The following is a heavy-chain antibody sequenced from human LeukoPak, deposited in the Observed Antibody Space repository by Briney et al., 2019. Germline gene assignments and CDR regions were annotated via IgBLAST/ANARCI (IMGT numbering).Heavy chain of an antibody. Sequence: GGSLRLSCAASGFTFSTYDIHWVRQAPGKGLEWVTFIQYDGGNEYQADSVKGRFTISRDNSKNTVYLQMSSVRIEDTAVYYCARSLTKVRGYDYWGQGTLVTVSS. CDR1: GFTFSTYD. CDR2: IQYDGGNE. V-gene: IGHV3-30*02. J-gene: IGHJ4*02. D-gene: IGHD3-10*01. CDR3: ARSLTKVRGYDY.